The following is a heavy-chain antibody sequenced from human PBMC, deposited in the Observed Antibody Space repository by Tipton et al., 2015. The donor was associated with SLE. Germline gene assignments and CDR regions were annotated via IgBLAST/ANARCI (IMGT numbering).Heavy chain of an antibody. CDR1: GGSISSHY. Sequence: TLSLTCTVSGGSISSHYWSWIQQPPGQGLEWIGYIDYSWRTNYNPPLKCRVTTSVDTSKNQFSLKLSSVTAAETAVYYCARPQYSGSCLRPGTFDYWGQGTLVTVS. D-gene: IGHD1-26*01. CDR3: ARPQYSGSCLRPGTFDY. V-gene: IGHV4-59*11. J-gene: IGHJ4*02. CDR2: IDYSWRT.